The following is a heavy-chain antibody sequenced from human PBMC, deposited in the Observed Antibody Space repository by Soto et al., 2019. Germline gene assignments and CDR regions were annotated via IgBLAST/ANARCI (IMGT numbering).Heavy chain of an antibody. J-gene: IGHJ1*01. Sequence: GASVKVSLKDSGYTLTELSIHWVRQAPGKGLACMGSFNPEDDETVYAQKLQGRVTMTEDTSTDTAYMELSRLTSEDTAVYYCATGVPPRGCSDGVCYGDRECIQYWGHGTLDTVSS. CDR2: FNPEDDET. V-gene: IGHV1-24*01. CDR1: GYTLTELS. CDR3: ATGVPPRGCSDGVCYGDRECIQY. D-gene: IGHD2-8*01.